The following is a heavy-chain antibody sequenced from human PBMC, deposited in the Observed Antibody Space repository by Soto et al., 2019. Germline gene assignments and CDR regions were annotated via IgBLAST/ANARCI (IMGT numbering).Heavy chain of an antibody. CDR3: AREVTMIVDN. J-gene: IGHJ4*02. CDR1: GYTFTSYD. D-gene: IGHD3-22*01. Sequence: QVQLVQSGAEVKKPGASVKVSCNASGYTFTSYDINWVRQATGQGLEWMGWMNPNSGNTGYAQKFQGRVAMTRNTSISTAYMELSGMRSEDTSVYYCAREVTMIVDNWGQRTLVTVSS. CDR2: MNPNSGNT. V-gene: IGHV1-8*01.